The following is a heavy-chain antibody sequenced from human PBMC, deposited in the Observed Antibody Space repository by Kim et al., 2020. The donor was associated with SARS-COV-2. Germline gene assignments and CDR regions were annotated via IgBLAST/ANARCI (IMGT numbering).Heavy chain of an antibody. J-gene: IGHJ4*02. D-gene: IGHD3-10*01. Sequence: NPSRRSRVTKSVDTSKNQFSLKLSSVTAAATAVYYCAREASFGELFFDYWGQGTLVTVSS. V-gene: IGHV4-39*07. CDR3: AREASFGELFFDY.